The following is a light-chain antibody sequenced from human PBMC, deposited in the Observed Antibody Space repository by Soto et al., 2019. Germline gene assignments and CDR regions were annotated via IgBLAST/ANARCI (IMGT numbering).Light chain of an antibody. CDR3: CSYARLSTFV. V-gene: IGLV2-23*03. Sequence: QSVLTQPASVSGSPGQSITISCTGTSSDVGSYNLVSWYQQHPGKAPKLMIYEGSKRPSGVSNRFSGSKSGNTASLTISGLQAEDEAHYYCCSYARLSTFVFGTGTKVTVL. J-gene: IGLJ1*01. CDR1: SSDVGSYNL. CDR2: EGS.